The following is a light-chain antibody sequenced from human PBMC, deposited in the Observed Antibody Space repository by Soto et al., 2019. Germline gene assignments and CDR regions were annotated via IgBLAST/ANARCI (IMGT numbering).Light chain of an antibody. Sequence: EIVMTQSPATLSLSPGERATLSCRASQSVSSSYLSWYQQKPGQAPRLLIYGASTRATGIPARFSGSGSGTDFTLTISSLQPEDFAVYYCQQYERWPPLTFGGGTKVEIK. V-gene: IGKV3D-7*01. CDR1: QSVSSSY. CDR2: GAS. J-gene: IGKJ4*01. CDR3: QQYERWPPLT.